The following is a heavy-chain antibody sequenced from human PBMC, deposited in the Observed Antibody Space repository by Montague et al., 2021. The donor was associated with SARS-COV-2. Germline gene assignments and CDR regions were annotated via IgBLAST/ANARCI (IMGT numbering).Heavy chain of an antibody. D-gene: IGHD5-18*01. CDR1: TGSLSTYY. CDR3: ASNRGGYNYDDYFNH. Sequence: SETLSLTCTVSTGSLSTYYWSWIRQPPGKGLEWIGYIYYSGYTNYNPSLKSRITISVDTSKNQFSLRLSSVTAADTAFYYCASNRGGYNYDDYFNHWGQGTLVSVSS. CDR2: IYYSGYT. J-gene: IGHJ4*02. V-gene: IGHV4-59*12.